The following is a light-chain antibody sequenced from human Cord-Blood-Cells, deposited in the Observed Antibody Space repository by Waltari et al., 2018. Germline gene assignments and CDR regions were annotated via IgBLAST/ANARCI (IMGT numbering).Light chain of an antibody. V-gene: IGKV3-20*01. CDR1: QSVSSSY. CDR3: QQYGSSPPYT. J-gene: IGKJ2*01. Sequence: EIVLTPSPGTLSLSPGERATLSCRASQSVSSSYLAWYRQKPGQAPRLLIYGASSRATGIPDSFSGSGSGTDFTLTISILEPEDFAVYYCQQYGSSPPYTFGQGTKLEIK. CDR2: GAS.